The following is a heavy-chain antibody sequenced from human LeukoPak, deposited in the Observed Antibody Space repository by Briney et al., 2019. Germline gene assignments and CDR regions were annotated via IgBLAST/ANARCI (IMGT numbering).Heavy chain of an antibody. V-gene: IGHV4-59*01. CDR2: IYYSGST. Sequence: ASETLSLTCTVSGGSISSYYWSWIRQPPGKGLEWIGYIYYSGSTNYNPSLKSRVTISVDTSKNQFSLKLSSVTAADTAVYYCARGYCSSTSCYVAFDIWGQGTMVTVSS. CDR1: GGSISSYY. CDR3: ARGYCSSTSCYVAFDI. J-gene: IGHJ3*02. D-gene: IGHD2-2*01.